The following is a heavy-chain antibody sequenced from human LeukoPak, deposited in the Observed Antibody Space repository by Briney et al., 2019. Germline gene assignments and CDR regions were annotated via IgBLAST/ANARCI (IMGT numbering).Heavy chain of an antibody. J-gene: IGHJ4*02. CDR3: ARDARRDGYNSGYYFDY. D-gene: IGHD5-24*01. CDR1: GGTFSSYA. V-gene: IGHV1-69*06. CDR2: IIPIFGTA. Sequence: SVKVSCKASGGTFSSYAISWVRQAPGQGLEWMGGIIPIFGTANYAQKFQGRVTITADKSTSTAYMELSSLRSEDTAVYYCARDARRDGYNSGYYFDYWGQGTLVTVSS.